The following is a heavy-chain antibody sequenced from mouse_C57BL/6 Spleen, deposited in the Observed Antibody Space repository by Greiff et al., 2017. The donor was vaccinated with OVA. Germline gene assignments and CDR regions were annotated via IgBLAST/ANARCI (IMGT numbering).Heavy chain of an antibody. V-gene: IGHV1-82*01. D-gene: IGHD1-1*01. Sequence: VQLVESGPELVKPGASVKISCKASGYAFSSSWMNWVKQRPGKGLEWIGRIYPGDGDTNYNGKFKGKATLTADKSSSTAYMQLSSLTSEDSAVYFCARGLYYGSSSFAYWGQGTLVTVSA. CDR3: ARGLYYGSSSFAY. CDR1: GYAFSSSW. J-gene: IGHJ3*01. CDR2: IYPGDGDT.